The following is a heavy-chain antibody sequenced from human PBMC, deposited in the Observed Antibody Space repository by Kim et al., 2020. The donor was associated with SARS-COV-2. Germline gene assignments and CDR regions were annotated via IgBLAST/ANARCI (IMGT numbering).Heavy chain of an antibody. D-gene: IGHD3-22*01. Sequence: LTSRVTISVDTSKYQFSLKLSSVTAADTAVYYCARHPASSGYYYLDDDYWGQGTLVTVSS. V-gene: IGHV4-39*01. J-gene: IGHJ4*02. CDR3: ARHPASSGYYYLDDDY.